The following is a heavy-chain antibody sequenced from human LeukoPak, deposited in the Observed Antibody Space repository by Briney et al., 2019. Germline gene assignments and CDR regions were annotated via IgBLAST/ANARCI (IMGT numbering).Heavy chain of an antibody. D-gene: IGHD6-13*01. CDR2: ISYDGSNK. CDR1: GFTFSSYA. V-gene: IGHV3-30-3*01. CDR3: AKVSSSSWYGYYYFDY. Sequence: GRSLRLSCAASGFTFSSYAMHWVRQAPGKGLEWVAVISYDGSNKYYADSVKGRFTISRDNSKNTLYLQMNSLRAEDTAVYYCAKVSSSSWYGYYYFDYWGQGTLVTVSS. J-gene: IGHJ4*02.